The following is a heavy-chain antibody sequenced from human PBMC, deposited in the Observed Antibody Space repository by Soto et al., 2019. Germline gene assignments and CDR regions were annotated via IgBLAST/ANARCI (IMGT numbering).Heavy chain of an antibody. V-gene: IGHV3-23*01. D-gene: IGHD3-10*01. CDR3: AKDLRVPPNGFDP. J-gene: IGHJ5*02. CDR1: GFTFSSYA. CDR2: ISGSGGST. Sequence: PGGSLRFSCAASGFTFSSYAMSWVRQAPGKGLEWVSAISGSGGSTYYADSVNGRFTISRDNSKNTLYLQMNSLRAEDTAVYYCAKDLRVPPNGFDPWGQGTLVTVSS.